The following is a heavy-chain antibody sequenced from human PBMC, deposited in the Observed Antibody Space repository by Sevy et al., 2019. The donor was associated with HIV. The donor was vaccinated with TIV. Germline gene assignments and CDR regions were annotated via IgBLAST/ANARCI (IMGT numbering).Heavy chain of an antibody. D-gene: IGHD2-2*02. CDR3: ARDAAEGPYGDTWHSNWFDP. J-gene: IGHJ5*02. V-gene: IGHV3-30*04. CDR2: ISYDGSYK. CDR1: GFAFDSYA. Sequence: GESLKISCAASGFAFDSYALYWVRQAPGKGLEWIAVISYDGSYKHYADSLKGRFTISRDNSKNTLFLQMNSLITEDTAVYYCARDAAEGPYGDTWHSNWFDPWGQGTLVTVSS.